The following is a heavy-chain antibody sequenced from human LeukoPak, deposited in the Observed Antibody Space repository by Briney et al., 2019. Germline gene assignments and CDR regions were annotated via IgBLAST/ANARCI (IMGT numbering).Heavy chain of an antibody. CDR2: INPNSGGT. CDR3: AKSHGGYCSGGSCAYFDY. J-gene: IGHJ4*02. CDR1: GYTFTGYY. V-gene: IGHV1-2*04. D-gene: IGHD2-15*01. Sequence: ASVKVSCKASGYTFTGYYMHWVRQAPGQGLEWMGWINPNSGGTNYAQKFQGWVTMTRDTSISTAYMELSRLRSDDTAVYYCAKSHGGYCSGGSCAYFDYWGQGTLVTVSS.